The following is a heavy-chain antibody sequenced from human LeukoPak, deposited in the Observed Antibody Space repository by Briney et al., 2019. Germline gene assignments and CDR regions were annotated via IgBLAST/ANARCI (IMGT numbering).Heavy chain of an antibody. Sequence: GGSLRLSCVASGFTFSIYGIHWVRQAPGKGLEWVAFMRYDGSDKYYAESVKGRFTISRDNSKNTLYLLMNSLRAEDTAVYYCAKALSGSPPKPFDYWGQGTLVTVSS. CDR3: AKALSGSPPKPFDY. V-gene: IGHV3-30*02. CDR1: GFTFSIYG. D-gene: IGHD1-26*01. J-gene: IGHJ4*02. CDR2: MRYDGSDK.